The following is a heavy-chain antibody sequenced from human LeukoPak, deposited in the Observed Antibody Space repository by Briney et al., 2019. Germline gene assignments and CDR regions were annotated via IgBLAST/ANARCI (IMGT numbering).Heavy chain of an antibody. Sequence: PSKTLSLTCTVSGGSISSGDYYWSWIRQPPGKGLEWIGYIYYSGSTYYNPSLKSRVTISVDTSKNQFSLKLSSVTAADTAVYYCARDYYDSSGYYHQDYYYGMDVWGQGTTVTVSS. CDR3: ARDYYDSSGYYHQDYYYGMDV. CDR2: IYYSGST. D-gene: IGHD3-22*01. CDR1: GGSISSGDYY. V-gene: IGHV4-30-4*01. J-gene: IGHJ6*02.